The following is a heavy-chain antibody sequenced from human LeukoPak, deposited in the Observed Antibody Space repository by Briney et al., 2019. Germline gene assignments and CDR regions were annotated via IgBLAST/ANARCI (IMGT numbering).Heavy chain of an antibody. V-gene: IGHV4-34*01. CDR2: IYYSGST. J-gene: IGHJ5*02. CDR3: ARVGMNWFDP. Sequence: SETLSLTCAVYGGSSSGYYWSWIRQPPGKGLEWIGSIYYSGSTYYNPSLKSRVIISVDTSKNQFSLKLSSVTAADTAVYYCARVGMNWFDPWGQGTLVTVSS. CDR1: GGSSSGYY. D-gene: IGHD1-26*01.